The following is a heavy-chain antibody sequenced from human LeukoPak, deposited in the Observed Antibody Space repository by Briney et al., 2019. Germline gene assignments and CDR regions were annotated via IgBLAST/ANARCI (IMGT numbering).Heavy chain of an antibody. J-gene: IGHJ4*02. V-gene: IGHV3-43*02. CDR1: GFTFDDYA. CDR3: AKGVATIPSLFDY. Sequence: PGGSLGLSCAASGFTFDDYAMHWVRRAPGKGLEWVFLISGDGGSTYYADSVKGRFTISRDNSKNSLYLQMNSLRTEDTALYYCAKGVATIPSLFDYWGQGTLVTVSS. CDR2: ISGDGGST. D-gene: IGHD5-12*01.